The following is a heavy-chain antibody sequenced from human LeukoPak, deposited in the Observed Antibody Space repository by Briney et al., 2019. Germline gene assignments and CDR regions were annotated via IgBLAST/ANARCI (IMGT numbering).Heavy chain of an antibody. J-gene: IGHJ5*02. D-gene: IGHD3-16*01. Sequence: GGSLRLSCAVSGFTFSSYGMHWVRQAPGKGLDWVAFIHHDGSNKYYTDSVRGRFTISRDNSKNTLYLQMNSLRAEDTAVYFCAKGDKMLTWRRTYSRFDPWGQGTLVTVSS. CDR2: IHHDGSNK. CDR1: GFTFSSYG. CDR3: AKGDKMLTWRRTYSRFDP. V-gene: IGHV3-30*02.